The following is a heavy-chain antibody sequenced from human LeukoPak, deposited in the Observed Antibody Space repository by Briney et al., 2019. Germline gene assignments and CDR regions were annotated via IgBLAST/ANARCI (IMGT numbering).Heavy chain of an antibody. J-gene: IGHJ4*02. CDR3: AKNTAMVASNFDY. CDR1: GFTFSSYS. Sequence: GGSLRLSCAASGFTFSSYSMNWVRQAPGKGLEWVSSISSSSSYIYYADSVKGRFTISRDKSKNTLYLQMNSLRAEDTAVYYCAKNTAMVASNFDYWGQGTLVTVSS. D-gene: IGHD5-18*01. CDR2: ISSSSSYI. V-gene: IGHV3-21*04.